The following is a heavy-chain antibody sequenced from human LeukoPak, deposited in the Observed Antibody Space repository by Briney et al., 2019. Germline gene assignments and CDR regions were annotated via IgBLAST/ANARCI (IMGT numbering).Heavy chain of an antibody. CDR1: GFTFNNYG. Sequence: GGSLRLSCAASGFTFNNYGMHWVRQAPGKGLEWVAVISYDGSDKYYADSVKGRFTVSKDNSKNTLYLQLNNLRTEDTAVYLCAKVDYWGQGTLVTVSS. CDR3: AKVDY. J-gene: IGHJ4*02. V-gene: IGHV3-30*18. CDR2: ISYDGSDK.